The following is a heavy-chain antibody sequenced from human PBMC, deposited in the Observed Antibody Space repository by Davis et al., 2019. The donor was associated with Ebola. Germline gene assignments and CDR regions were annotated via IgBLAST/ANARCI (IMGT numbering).Heavy chain of an antibody. V-gene: IGHV1-18*01. Sequence: ASVKVSCKASGYTFTSYGISWVRQAPGQGLEWMGWISAYNGNTNYAQKLQGRVTMTTDTSTSTAYMELSSLRSEDTAVYYCARDRYEGSYYYYGMDVWGQGTTVTVSS. D-gene: IGHD5-12*01. CDR2: ISAYNGNT. CDR3: ARDRYEGSYYYYGMDV. J-gene: IGHJ6*02. CDR1: GYTFTSYG.